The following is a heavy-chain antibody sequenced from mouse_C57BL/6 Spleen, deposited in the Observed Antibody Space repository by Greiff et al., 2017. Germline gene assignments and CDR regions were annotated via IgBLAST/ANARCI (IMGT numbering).Heavy chain of an antibody. J-gene: IGHJ2*01. CDR3: ARGILRYFDY. D-gene: IGHD1-1*01. CDR1: GYAFSSSW. Sequence: VQVVESGPELVKPGASVKISCKASGYAFSSSWMNWVKQRPGKGLEWIGRIYPGDGDTNYNGKFKGKATLTADKSSSTAYMQLSSLTSEDSAVYFCARGILRYFDYWGQGTTLTVSS. CDR2: IYPGDGDT. V-gene: IGHV1-82*01.